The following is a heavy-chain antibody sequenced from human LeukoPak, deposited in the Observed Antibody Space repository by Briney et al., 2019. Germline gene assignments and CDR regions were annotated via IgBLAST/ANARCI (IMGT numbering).Heavy chain of an antibody. CDR3: ARLLGYCSGASCPFDY. J-gene: IGHJ4*02. Sequence: SETLSLTCTVSGGSISSYYWSWLRQPAGKGLEWIGRIYSSGSTSYNPSLKSRVTMSVDTSKNQVSLKLTSATAADTAMYHCARLLGYCSGASCPFDYWGQGTLVTVSS. CDR1: GGSISSYY. V-gene: IGHV4-4*07. CDR2: IYSSGST. D-gene: IGHD2-15*01.